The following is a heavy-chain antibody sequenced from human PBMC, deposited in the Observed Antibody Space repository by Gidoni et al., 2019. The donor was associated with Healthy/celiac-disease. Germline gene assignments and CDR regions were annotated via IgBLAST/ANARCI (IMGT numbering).Heavy chain of an antibody. D-gene: IGHD6-13*01. CDR2: ISSSSSYI. V-gene: IGHV3-21*01. CDR1: GFTFSSYS. J-gene: IGHJ3*02. Sequence: EVQLVESGGGLVKPGGSLRLSCAASGFTFSSYSMNWVRQAPGKGLEWVSSISSSSSYIYYADSVKGRFTISRDNAKNSLYLQMNSLRAEDTAVYYCARVSEQQLGGDAFDIWGQGTMVTVSS. CDR3: ARVSEQQLGGDAFDI.